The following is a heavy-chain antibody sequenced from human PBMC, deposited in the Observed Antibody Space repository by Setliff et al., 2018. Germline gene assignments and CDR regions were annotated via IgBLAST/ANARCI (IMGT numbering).Heavy chain of an antibody. CDR2: IYTDGST. D-gene: IGHD3-3*01. Sequence: ETLSLTCAVSGYSISSGYYWGWIRQPPGKGLEWVSVIYTDGSTYYADSVKGRFTISRDNSRNTLYLQMNSLRAEDTAVYYCARGTYEVSAGDYWGQGTLVTVSS. V-gene: IGHV3-66*02. CDR1: GYSISSGYY. CDR3: ARGTYEVSAGDY. J-gene: IGHJ4*02.